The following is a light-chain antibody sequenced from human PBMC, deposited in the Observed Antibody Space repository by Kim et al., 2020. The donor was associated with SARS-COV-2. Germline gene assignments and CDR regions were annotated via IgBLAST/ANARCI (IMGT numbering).Light chain of an antibody. CDR1: INTW. J-gene: IGKJ4*01. Sequence: INTWLAWYQQKPGKAPKLLIYQASTLENGVPSRFSGSGSGTEFTLTINSLQPDDFATYYCQQYNTYLLTFGGGTKVDIK. CDR3: QQYNTYLLT. CDR2: QAS. V-gene: IGKV1-5*03.